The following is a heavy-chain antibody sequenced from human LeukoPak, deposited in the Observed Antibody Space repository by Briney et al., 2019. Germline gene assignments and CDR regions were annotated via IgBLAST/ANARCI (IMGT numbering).Heavy chain of an antibody. CDR1: GFTFSSYE. D-gene: IGHD5-18*01. V-gene: IGHV3-48*03. Sequence: PGGSLRLSCAASGFTFSSYEMNWVRQAPGKGLEWVSYISSSGSTIYYADSVKGRFTISRDNAKNSLYLQMNSLRAEDTAVNYCARVESHSYGFVYWGQGTLVTVSS. CDR3: ARVESHSYGFVY. CDR2: ISSSGSTI. J-gene: IGHJ4*02.